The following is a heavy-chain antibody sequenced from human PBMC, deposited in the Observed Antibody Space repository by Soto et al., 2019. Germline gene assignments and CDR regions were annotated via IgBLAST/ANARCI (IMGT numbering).Heavy chain of an antibody. J-gene: IGHJ6*02. CDR3: ARGVVPAAIDYYYGMDV. CDR1: GYTITGYY. Sequence: ASVKVSCKASGYTITGYYMHWVRQAPGQGLEWMGWINPNSGGTNYAQKFQGWVTMTRDTSISTAYMELSRLRSDDTAVYYCARGVVPAAIDYYYGMDVWGQGTTVTVSS. D-gene: IGHD2-2*01. V-gene: IGHV1-2*04. CDR2: INPNSGGT.